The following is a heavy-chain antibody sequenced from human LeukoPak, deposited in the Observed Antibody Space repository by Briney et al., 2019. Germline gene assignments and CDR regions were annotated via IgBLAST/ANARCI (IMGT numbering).Heavy chain of an antibody. Sequence: GESLRLSCAASGFTFTTYWMSWVRQAPGKGLEWVANINQDGTEKFYVDSVKGRFTISRDNAKNSLFLQMNSLRVEDTAVYYCAKVAKYYYGSETYYFFEHWGQGTPVTASS. J-gene: IGHJ4*02. V-gene: IGHV3-7*01. CDR1: GFTFTTYW. CDR3: AKVAKYYYGSETYYFFEH. CDR2: INQDGTEK. D-gene: IGHD3-10*01.